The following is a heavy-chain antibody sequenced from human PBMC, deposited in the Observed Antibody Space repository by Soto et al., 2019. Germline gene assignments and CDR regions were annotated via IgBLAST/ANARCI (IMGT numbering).Heavy chain of an antibody. Sequence: QITLKESGPTLVKPTQTLTLTCTFSGFSLSTSGGGVGWIRQPPGKALEWLALIYWDDDTRYSPSLKSRLTGTKGTSKNQEVLTMTKMDPVDTATFYCAHGRLRRDGCTRGDALDFWGQGTMVAVSS. CDR1: GFSLSTSGGG. V-gene: IGHV2-5*02. J-gene: IGHJ3*01. CDR3: AHGRLRRDGCTRGDALDF. CDR2: IYWDDDT. D-gene: IGHD3-16*01.